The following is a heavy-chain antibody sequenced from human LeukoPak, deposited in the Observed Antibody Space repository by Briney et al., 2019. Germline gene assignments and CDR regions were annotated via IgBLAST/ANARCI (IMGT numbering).Heavy chain of an antibody. D-gene: IGHD2-21*02. CDR1: GYTFTGYY. Sequence: GASVKVSCKASGYTFTGYYMHWVRQAPGQGLEWMGRINPNSGGTNYAQKFQGRVTMTRDTSISTAYMELSRLRSDDTAVYYCARDSIVVVTASYYYYYGMDVWGQGTTVTVSS. V-gene: IGHV1-2*06. CDR3: ARDSIVVVTASYYYYYGMDV. J-gene: IGHJ6*02. CDR2: INPNSGGT.